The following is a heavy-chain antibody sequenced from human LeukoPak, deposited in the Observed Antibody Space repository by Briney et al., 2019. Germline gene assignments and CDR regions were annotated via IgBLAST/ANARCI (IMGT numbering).Heavy chain of an antibody. D-gene: IGHD6-13*01. CDR1: GFTFSSYG. CDR2: IWYDGSNK. V-gene: IGHV3-33*01. CDR3: ARGTIAAGGDY. J-gene: IGHJ4*02. Sequence: PGRSLRLSCAASGFTFSSYGMHWVRQAPGKGLGWVAVIWYDGSNKYYADSVKGRFTISRDNSKNTLYLQMNSLRAEDTAVYYCARGTIAAGGDYWGQGTLVTVSS.